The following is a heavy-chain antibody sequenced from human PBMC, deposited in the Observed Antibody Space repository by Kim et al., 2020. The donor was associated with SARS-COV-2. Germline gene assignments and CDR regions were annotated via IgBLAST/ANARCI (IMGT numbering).Heavy chain of an antibody. J-gene: IGHJ4*02. CDR2: IKTKGVEK. D-gene: IGHD3-3*01. Sequence: GGSLTLSCVASGLDFTNRWMTWIRQSPGKGLEWVANIKTKGVEKDYVDSVKGRFSISRDNVGNTVFLQMDSVRVEDTAVYYCASHMYYAFDFWCRGALVT. V-gene: IGHV3-7*01. CDR1: GLDFTNRW. CDR3: ASHMYYAFDF.